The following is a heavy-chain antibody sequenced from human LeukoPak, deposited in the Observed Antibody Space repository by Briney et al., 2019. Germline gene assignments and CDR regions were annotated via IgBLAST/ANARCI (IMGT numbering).Heavy chain of an antibody. Sequence: PSETLSLTCTVSGGSISSSSYYWGWIRQPPGKGLEWIGSIYYSGSTYYNPSLKSRVTISVDTSKNQFSLKLSSVTAADTAVYYCARAPPIAVAGNWYFDLWGRGTLVTVSS. CDR3: ARAPPIAVAGNWYFDL. CDR2: IYYSGST. V-gene: IGHV4-39*07. J-gene: IGHJ2*01. D-gene: IGHD6-19*01. CDR1: GGSISSSSYY.